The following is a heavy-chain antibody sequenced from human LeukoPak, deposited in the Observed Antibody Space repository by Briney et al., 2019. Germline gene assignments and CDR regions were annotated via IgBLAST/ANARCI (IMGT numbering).Heavy chain of an antibody. CDR2: MYYTGST. CDR1: GGSISSSGNY. CDR3: ARLTRNRSGWVDY. Sequence: SETLSLTCTVSGGSISSSGNYWGWIRQPPGKGLEWIGSMYYTGSTYYNPSLKSRVTISVDTSKNQFSLKLSSVTAAETAVYYCARLTRNRSGWVDYWGQGTLVTVSS. J-gene: IGHJ4*02. V-gene: IGHV4-39*01. D-gene: IGHD6-19*01.